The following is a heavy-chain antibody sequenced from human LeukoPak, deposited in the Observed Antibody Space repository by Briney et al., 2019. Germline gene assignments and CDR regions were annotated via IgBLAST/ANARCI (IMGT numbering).Heavy chain of an antibody. Sequence: GGSLRLSCTVSGFTVSSNSMSWVRQAPGKGLEWVSGISWNSGTKAYAGSLKGRFTISRDNSKNTLYLQMNSLRAEDTAVYYCARVLDSAWGELGYWGQGTLVTVSS. CDR3: ARVLDSAWGELGY. CDR1: GFTVSSNS. CDR2: ISWNSGTK. J-gene: IGHJ4*02. V-gene: IGHV3-66*03. D-gene: IGHD6-19*01.